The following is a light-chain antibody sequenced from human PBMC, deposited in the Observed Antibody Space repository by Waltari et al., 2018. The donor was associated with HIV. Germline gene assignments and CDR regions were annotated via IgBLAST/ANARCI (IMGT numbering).Light chain of an antibody. J-gene: IGLJ3*02. Sequence: QSALTQPASVSGSPGQSITISCTGTGSDLRDYNSVSWYQHHPGTPPKVIIYEVSNRPSGVSSRFSGSISGNTASLTISGLQAEDEADYFCTSYISSASPEFGGGTKVTVL. CDR3: TSYISSASPE. CDR2: EVS. V-gene: IGLV2-14*01. CDR1: GSDLRDYNS.